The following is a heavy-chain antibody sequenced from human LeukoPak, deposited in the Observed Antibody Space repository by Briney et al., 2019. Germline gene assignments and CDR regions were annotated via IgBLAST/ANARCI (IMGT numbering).Heavy chain of an antibody. Sequence: SETLSLTRTVSGGSISSYYWSWIRRPAGKGLEWIGRIYTSGSTNYNASLKSRVSMSVDTSKNQFSLKLSSVTAADTAVFYCARENSGSYREFDYWGQGTLVTVSS. V-gene: IGHV4-4*07. CDR2: IYTSGST. D-gene: IGHD1-26*01. J-gene: IGHJ4*02. CDR3: ARENSGSYREFDY. CDR1: GGSISSYY.